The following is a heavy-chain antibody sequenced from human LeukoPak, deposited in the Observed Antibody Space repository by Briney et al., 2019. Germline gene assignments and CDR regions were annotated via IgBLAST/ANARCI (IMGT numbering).Heavy chain of an antibody. CDR3: ARDWRYYGSGTSNAYFDY. Sequence: GGSLRLSCAASGFTFSSYSMNWVRQAPWKGLEWVSSISSSSSYVYYADSVKGRFTISRDNAKNSLYLQMNSLRAEDTAVYYCARDWRYYGSGTSNAYFDYWGQGTLVTVSS. V-gene: IGHV3-21*01. J-gene: IGHJ4*02. CDR1: GFTFSSYS. D-gene: IGHD3-10*01. CDR2: ISSSSSYV.